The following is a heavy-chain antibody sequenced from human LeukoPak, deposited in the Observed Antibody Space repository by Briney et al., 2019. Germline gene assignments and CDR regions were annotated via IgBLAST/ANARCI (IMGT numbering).Heavy chain of an antibody. CDR1: GGTFSSYA. CDR2: IIPILGIA. Sequence: VASVKVSRKASGGTFSSYAISWVRQAPGQGLEWMGRIIPILGIANYAQKFQGRVTITADKSTSTAYMELSSLRSEDTAVYYCARAAKDITMVRDNWFDPWGQGTLVTVSS. J-gene: IGHJ5*02. D-gene: IGHD3-10*01. V-gene: IGHV1-69*04. CDR3: ARAAKDITMVRDNWFDP.